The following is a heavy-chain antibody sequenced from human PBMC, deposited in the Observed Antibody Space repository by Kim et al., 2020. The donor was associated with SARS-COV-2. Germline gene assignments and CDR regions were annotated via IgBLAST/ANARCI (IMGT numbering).Heavy chain of an antibody. Sequence: SVKVSCKASGGTFSSYAISWVRQAPGQGLEWMGGIIPIFGTANYAQKFQGRVTITADESKSTAYMELSSLRSEDTAVYYCALVDYYDSSGYYFHFDYWGQGTLVTVSS. V-gene: IGHV1-69*13. J-gene: IGHJ4*02. CDR1: GGTFSSYA. D-gene: IGHD3-22*01. CDR2: IIPIFGTA. CDR3: ALVDYYDSSGYYFHFDY.